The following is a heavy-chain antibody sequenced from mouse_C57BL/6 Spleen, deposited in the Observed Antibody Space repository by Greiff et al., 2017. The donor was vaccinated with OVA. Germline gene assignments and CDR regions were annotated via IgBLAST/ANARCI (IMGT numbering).Heavy chain of an antibody. D-gene: IGHD2-1*01. CDR1: GFNIKDDY. Sequence: VQLQQSGAELVRPGASVKLSCTASGFNIKDDYMHWVKQRPEQGLEWIGWIDPENGDTEYASKFLGKATITADTSSNAPYLQLSSLTSEDTAVYYCTYGNYPSYAMDYWGQGTSVTVSS. J-gene: IGHJ4*01. V-gene: IGHV14-4*01. CDR2: IDPENGDT. CDR3: TYGNYPSYAMDY.